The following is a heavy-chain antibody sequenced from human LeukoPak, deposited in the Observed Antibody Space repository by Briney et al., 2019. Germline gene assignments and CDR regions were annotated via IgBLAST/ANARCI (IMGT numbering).Heavy chain of an antibody. J-gene: IGHJ4*02. V-gene: IGHV4-39*07. CDR1: GGSISSSSYY. Sequence: PSETLSLTCTVSGGSISSSSYYWGWIRQPPGKGLEWIGNIYHSRSTYYNPSLKSRVTISVDTSKNQFSLKLNSVTAADTAVYYCAKNSGYYHPYYIDSWGQGTLVTVSS. D-gene: IGHD3-22*01. CDR3: AKNSGYYHPYYIDS. CDR2: IYHSRST.